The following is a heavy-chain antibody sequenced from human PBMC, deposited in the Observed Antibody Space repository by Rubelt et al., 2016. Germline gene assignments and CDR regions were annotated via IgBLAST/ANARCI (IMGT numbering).Heavy chain of an antibody. J-gene: IGHJ4*02. D-gene: IGHD1-1*01. CDR3: TTESPVTQNGLFDN. CDR2: VKNKADGGTT. Sequence: GKGLEWVGRVKNKADGGTTDYAAPVRGRFTISRDDSRNTLYLQMNSLKTEDTAVYYCTTESPVTQNGLFDNWGQGTLVTASS. V-gene: IGHV3-15*01.